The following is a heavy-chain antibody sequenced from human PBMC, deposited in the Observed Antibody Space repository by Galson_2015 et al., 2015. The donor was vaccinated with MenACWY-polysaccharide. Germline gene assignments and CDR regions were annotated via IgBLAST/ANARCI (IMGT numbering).Heavy chain of an antibody. J-gene: IGHJ4*02. CDR2: ISSLSSYK. D-gene: IGHD3-3*01. CDR1: GFTFNNYS. V-gene: IGHV3-21*01. CDR3: ARDLMGTKLFGVAAFDS. Sequence: SLRLSCAGSGFTFNNYSMNWVRQGPGKELEWVSFISSLSSYKYYADSVKGRFTISRDNAKNSLYLQMNSLRVEDTAVYYCARDLMGTKLFGVAAFDSWGQGILVTVSS.